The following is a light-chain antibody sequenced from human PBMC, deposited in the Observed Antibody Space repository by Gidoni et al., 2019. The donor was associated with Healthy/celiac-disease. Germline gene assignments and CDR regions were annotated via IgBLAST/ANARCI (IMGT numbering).Light chain of an antibody. CDR1: KLGDKY. CDR3: QAWDSSVV. Sequence: SDELTQPPSVSVSPGQTASITCSGDKLGDKYACWYQQKPGQSPVLVIYQDSKRLSGIPERFSGSNSGNTATLTISGTQAMDEADYYCQAWDSSVVFGGGTKLTVL. V-gene: IGLV3-1*01. J-gene: IGLJ2*01. CDR2: QDS.